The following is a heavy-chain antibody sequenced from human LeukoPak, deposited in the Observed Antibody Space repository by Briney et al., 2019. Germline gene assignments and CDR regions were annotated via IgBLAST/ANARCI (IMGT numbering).Heavy chain of an antibody. CDR1: GFTFINYW. J-gene: IGHJ4*02. D-gene: IGHD3-9*01. Sequence: GGSLRLSCEASGFTFINYWMHWVRQAPGKGLVWVSRINNDASDTTYADAVKGRFTFSRDNAKNTLYLQMNSLRAEDTAVYYCARGYFGPEFWGQGTLVTVSS. CDR3: ARGYFGPEF. CDR2: INNDASDT. V-gene: IGHV3-74*01.